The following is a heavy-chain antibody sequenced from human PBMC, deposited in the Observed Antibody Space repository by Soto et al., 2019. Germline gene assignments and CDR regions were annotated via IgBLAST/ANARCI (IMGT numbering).Heavy chain of an antibody. CDR2: ISAYNGNT. V-gene: IGHV1-18*04. Sequence: ASVKVSCKASGYTFTSYGISWVRQAPGQGLEWMGWISAYNGNTNYAQKLQGRVTMTTDTSTSTAYMELRSLRSDDTAVYYCGRIYKRGGSSYFDYWGQGTLVTVSS. CDR1: GYTFTSYG. D-gene: IGHD1-20*01. J-gene: IGHJ4*02. CDR3: GRIYKRGGSSYFDY.